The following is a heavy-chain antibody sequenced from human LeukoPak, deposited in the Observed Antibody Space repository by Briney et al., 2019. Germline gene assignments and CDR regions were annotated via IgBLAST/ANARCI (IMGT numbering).Heavy chain of an antibody. CDR1: VYTFTGYY. CDR2: INPNSGGT. CDR3: ARKEQGIAVAGTRY. Sequence: RASVKVSCKASVYTFTGYYMHWVRQAPGQGLEWMGWINPNSGGTNYAQKFQGRVTMTRDTSISTAYMELSRLRSDDTAVYYCARKEQGIAVAGTRYWGQGTLVTVSS. J-gene: IGHJ4*02. D-gene: IGHD6-19*01. V-gene: IGHV1-2*02.